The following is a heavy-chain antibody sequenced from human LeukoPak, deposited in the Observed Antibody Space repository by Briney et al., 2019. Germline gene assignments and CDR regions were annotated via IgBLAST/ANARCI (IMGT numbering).Heavy chain of an antibody. CDR3: ARGAPDRNFDY. J-gene: IGHJ4*02. V-gene: IGHV4-34*01. CDR2: INHSGST. Sequence: SETLSLTCAVYGGSFSGYYWSWIRQPPGKGLEWIGEINHSGSTNYNPSLKSRVTISVDTSKNQFSLKLSSVTAADTAVYYCARGAPDRNFDYWGQGTLVTVSS. CDR1: GGSFSGYY.